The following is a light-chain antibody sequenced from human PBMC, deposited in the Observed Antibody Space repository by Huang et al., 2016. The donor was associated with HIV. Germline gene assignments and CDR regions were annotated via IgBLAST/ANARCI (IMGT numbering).Light chain of an antibody. V-gene: IGKV3-20*01. J-gene: IGKJ2*01. CDR1: QSVSSSY. CDR3: QQYGSSPLYT. Sequence: ELVLTQSPGTLALSPGERPTLSCRASQSVSSSYLAWYQQKPGQAPRLLIYGASSRATGIPDRFSGSGSGTDFTLTISRLEPEDFAVYYCQQYGSSPLYTFGQGTKLEIK. CDR2: GAS.